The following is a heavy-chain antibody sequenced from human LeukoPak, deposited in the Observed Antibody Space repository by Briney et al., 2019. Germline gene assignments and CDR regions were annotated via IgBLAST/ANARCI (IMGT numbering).Heavy chain of an antibody. CDR2: VFSRGTT. CDR3: ARSWAAKWELPGQFDS. CDR1: GASMNNYY. D-gene: IGHD1-26*01. J-gene: IGHJ4*02. V-gene: IGHV4-59*08. Sequence: SETLSLTCTVSGASMNNYYWSWIRQSPEKGLEWLGFVFSRGTTNLNPSFKSRLIMSIDTSKNQFSLRLNSVTAADTAVYFCARSWAAKWELPGQFDSWGQGRLVSVSS.